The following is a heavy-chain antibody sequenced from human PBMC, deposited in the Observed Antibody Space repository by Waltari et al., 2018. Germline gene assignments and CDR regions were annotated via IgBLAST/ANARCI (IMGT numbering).Heavy chain of an antibody. CDR3: ARVGTMVRGVNYFDY. CDR2: INHSGST. J-gene: IGHJ4*02. Sequence: QVQLQQWGAGLLKPSETLSPTGAGYGGSFSGYYWSWLRQPPGKGLEWIGEINHSGSTNYNPSLKSRVTISVDTSKNQFSLKLSSVTAADTAVYYCARVGTMVRGVNYFDYWGQGTLVTVSS. CDR1: GGSFSGYY. V-gene: IGHV4-34*01. D-gene: IGHD3-10*01.